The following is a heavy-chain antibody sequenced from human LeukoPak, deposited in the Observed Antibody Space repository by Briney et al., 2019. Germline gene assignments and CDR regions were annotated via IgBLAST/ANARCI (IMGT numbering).Heavy chain of an antibody. Sequence: ASVKVSCKASGYTFTSYDINWVRQATGQGLEWMGWMNPNSGNTGYAQKFQGRVTMTRNSSIRTAYMELSSLRSEDTAVYYCARAPEWGKSNYYYAYIDISGKGATVTVSS. J-gene: IGHJ6*03. D-gene: IGHD1-26*01. V-gene: IGHV1-8*01. CDR3: ARAPEWGKSNYYYAYIDI. CDR2: MNPNSGNT. CDR1: GYTFTSYD.